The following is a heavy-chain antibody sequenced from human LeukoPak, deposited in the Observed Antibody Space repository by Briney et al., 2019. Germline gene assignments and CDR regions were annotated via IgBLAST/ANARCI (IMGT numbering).Heavy chain of an antibody. CDR1: GGSFSGYY. D-gene: IGHD6-19*01. V-gene: IGHV4-34*01. J-gene: IGHJ4*02. CDR3: ARDLSGWYVY. CDR2: INHSGST. Sequence: PSETLSLTCAVYGGSFSGYYWSWIRQPPGKGLESIGEINHSGSTNYNPSLKSRVTISVDTSKNQFSLKLSSVTAADTAVYYCARDLSGWYVYWGQGTLVTVSS.